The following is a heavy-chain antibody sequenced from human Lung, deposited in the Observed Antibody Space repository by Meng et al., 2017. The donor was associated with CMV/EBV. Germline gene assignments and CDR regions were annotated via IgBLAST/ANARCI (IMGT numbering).Heavy chain of an antibody. CDR1: GFTFSSYG. D-gene: IGHD3-10*01. J-gene: IGHJ4*02. V-gene: IGHV3-33*06. CDR2: IWYDGSNK. Sequence: LXCAASGFTFSSYGMHWVRQAPGKGLEWVAVIWYDGSNKYYADSVKGRFTISRDNSKNTLYLQMNSLRAEDTAVYYCAKDLTSFYYYGSGSSLDYXGQGXLVTVSS. CDR3: AKDLTSFYYYGSGSSLDY.